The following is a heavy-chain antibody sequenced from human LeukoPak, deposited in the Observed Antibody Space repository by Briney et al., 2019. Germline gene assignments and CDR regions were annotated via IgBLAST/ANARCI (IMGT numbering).Heavy chain of an antibody. CDR3: ARASFDH. Sequence: ASVKVSCKASGYTFVTYGINWVRQAPGQGPEWIGLISTYNGNTKYALKFQDRVTLTRDTSTTTAYMELKSLTSDDRAVYSCARASFDHWGQGTLVIVSS. J-gene: IGHJ4*02. CDR1: GYTFVTYG. CDR2: ISTYNGNT. V-gene: IGHV1-18*01.